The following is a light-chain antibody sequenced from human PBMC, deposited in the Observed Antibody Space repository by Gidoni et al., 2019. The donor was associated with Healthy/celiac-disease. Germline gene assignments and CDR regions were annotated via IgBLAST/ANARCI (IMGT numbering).Light chain of an antibody. CDR1: QSISSY. Sequence: DIQVTQSPSSLSASVGDRVTITCRASQSISSYLNWYQQKPGKAPKRLIYAASSLQSGVPSRFSGSGSGTDFTLTISSLQPEDFATYYCQQSDSTLWTFGQXTKVEIK. V-gene: IGKV1-39*01. CDR2: AAS. J-gene: IGKJ1*01. CDR3: QQSDSTLWT.